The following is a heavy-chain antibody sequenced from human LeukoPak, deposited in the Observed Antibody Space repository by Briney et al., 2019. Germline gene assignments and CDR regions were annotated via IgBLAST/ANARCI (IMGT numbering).Heavy chain of an antibody. CDR1: GFTVSSYS. V-gene: IGHV3-21*01. D-gene: IGHD6-13*01. CDR3: ARDADSSSWSMYYYYGMDV. CDR2: ISSSSSYI. J-gene: IGHJ6*02. Sequence: GGSLRLSCAASGFTVSSYSMNWVRQAPGKGLEWVSSISSSSSYIYYADSVKGRFTISRDNAQNPLYLQMSSLRAEDTAVYYCARDADSSSWSMYYYYGMDVWGQGTTVTVSS.